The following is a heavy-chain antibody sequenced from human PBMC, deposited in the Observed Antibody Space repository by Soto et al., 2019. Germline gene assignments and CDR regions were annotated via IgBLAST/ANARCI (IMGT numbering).Heavy chain of an antibody. V-gene: IGHV1-3*01. CDR2: INAGNGNT. CDR3: ARWWGQRAHYNGFYL. Sequence: QGQVVQSGAEVKKPGASVKVSCKASGYSFTNYAMPWVRQAPGQRRECRGWINAGNGNTEYSQKFRGRVTMTSDTSASRDYMELSRLTSADTAVYDCARWWGQRAHYNGFYLWGQGNLVNVSS. D-gene: IGHD6-25*01. J-gene: IGHJ5*02. CDR1: GYSFTNYA.